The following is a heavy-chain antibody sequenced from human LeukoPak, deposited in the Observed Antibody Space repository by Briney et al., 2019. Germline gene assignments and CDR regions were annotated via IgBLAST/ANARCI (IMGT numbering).Heavy chain of an antibody. V-gene: IGHV4-34*01. D-gene: IGHD4-11*01. Sequence: SETLSLTCAVYGGSFSGYYWSWIRQPPGKGLEWIGEINHSGSTNYNPSLKSRVTISVDKSNNQFSLNLSSVTAADTAVYYCAKSNAWDWFDPWGQGTLVTVSS. CDR3: AKSNAWDWFDP. CDR1: GGSFSGYY. J-gene: IGHJ5*02. CDR2: INHSGST.